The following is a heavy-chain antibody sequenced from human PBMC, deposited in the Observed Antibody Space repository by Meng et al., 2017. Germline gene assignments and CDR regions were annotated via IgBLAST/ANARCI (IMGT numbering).Heavy chain of an antibody. CDR1: GYTFTGYY. CDR3: AKTYSSSWYYFDY. Sequence: ASVKVSCKASGYTFTGYYMHWVRQAPGQGLEWMGRINPNSGGTNYAQKFQGRVTMTRDTSISTAYMELSRLRFDDTAVYYCAKTYSSSWYYFDYWGQGTLVTVSS. D-gene: IGHD6-13*01. V-gene: IGHV1-2*06. CDR2: INPNSGGT. J-gene: IGHJ4*02.